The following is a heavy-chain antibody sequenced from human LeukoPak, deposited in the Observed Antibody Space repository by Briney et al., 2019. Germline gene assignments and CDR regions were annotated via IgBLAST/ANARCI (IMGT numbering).Heavy chain of an antibody. D-gene: IGHD6-6*01. V-gene: IGHV4-61*02. CDR2: IYTSGST. Sequence: SETLSLTCTVSGGSISSGSYYWSWIRQPAGKGLEWIGRIYTSGSTNYNPSLKSRFTISVDTSMNQFSLKLGSVTAADTAVYYCASLRDVIAARRGAYYFDYWGQGTLVTVSS. J-gene: IGHJ4*02. CDR3: ASLRDVIAARRGAYYFDY. CDR1: GGSISSGSYY.